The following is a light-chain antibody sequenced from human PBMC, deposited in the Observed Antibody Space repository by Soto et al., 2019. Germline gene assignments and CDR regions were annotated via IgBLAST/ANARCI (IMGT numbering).Light chain of an antibody. CDR2: GAS. CDR3: QYYDSFRT. V-gene: IGKV3-20*01. J-gene: IGKJ1*01. CDR1: QSVDSTY. Sequence: EIVLTQSPGTLSLSPGERATLSCRASQSVDSTYLTWYQQKPGQAPRLLIYGASGRATGIPDRFSGSGSGTDFTHTISRLEPEDFAVYFCQYYDSFRTFGQGTKVEIK.